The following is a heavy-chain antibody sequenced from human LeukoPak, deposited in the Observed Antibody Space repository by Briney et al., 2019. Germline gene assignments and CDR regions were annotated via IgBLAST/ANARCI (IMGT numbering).Heavy chain of an antibody. Sequence: ASVKVSCKASGGTFSSYAISWVRQAPGQGLEWMGGIIPIFGTANYAQKFQGRVTITAGESTSTAYMELSSLRSEDTAVYYCARGLSSGWYGDYWGQGTLVTVSS. V-gene: IGHV1-69*13. D-gene: IGHD6-19*01. CDR2: IIPIFGTA. CDR1: GGTFSSYA. CDR3: ARGLSSGWYGDY. J-gene: IGHJ4*02.